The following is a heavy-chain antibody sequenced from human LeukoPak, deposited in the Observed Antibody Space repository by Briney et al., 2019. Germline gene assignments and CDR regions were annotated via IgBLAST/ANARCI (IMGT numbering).Heavy chain of an antibody. CDR3: AREISQSSGWVDAFDI. CDR1: GYTFTSYA. V-gene: IGHV1-3*01. D-gene: IGHD6-19*01. J-gene: IGHJ3*02. Sequence: GASVKVSCKASGYTFTSYAMHWVRQAPGQRLEWMGWINAGNGNTKYSQKFQGRVTITRDTSASTAYMELSSLRSEDTAVYYCAREISQSSGWVDAFDIWGQGTMVTVSS. CDR2: INAGNGNT.